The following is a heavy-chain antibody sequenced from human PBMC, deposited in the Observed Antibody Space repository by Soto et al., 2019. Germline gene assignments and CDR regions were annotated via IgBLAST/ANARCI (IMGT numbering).Heavy chain of an antibody. CDR2: IIPIFGTA. D-gene: IGHD2-2*01. Sequence: GASVKVSCKASGGTFSSYAISWLRQSPGQGLEWMGGIIPIFGTANYAQKFQGRVTITADESTSTAYMELSSLRSEDTAVYYCARCPVGYCSSTSCTKAKYYYYYYGMDVWGQGTTVTVSS. J-gene: IGHJ6*02. CDR3: ARCPVGYCSSTSCTKAKYYYYYYGMDV. CDR1: GGTFSSYA. V-gene: IGHV1-69*13.